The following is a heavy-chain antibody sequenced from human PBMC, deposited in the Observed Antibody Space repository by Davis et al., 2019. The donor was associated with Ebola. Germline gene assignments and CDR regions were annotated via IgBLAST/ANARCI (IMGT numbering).Heavy chain of an antibody. D-gene: IGHD4-17*01. CDR1: GYTFTSYY. CDR2: INTNTGNP. J-gene: IGHJ6*02. CDR3: ARLMTTVTTDYYYYYGMDV. Sequence: ASVKVSCKASGYTFTSYYMHWVRQAPGQGLEWMGWINTNTGNPTYAQGFTGRFVFSLDTSVSTAYLQISSLKAEDTAVYYCARLMTTVTTDYYYYYGMDVWGQGTTVTVSS. V-gene: IGHV7-4-1*02.